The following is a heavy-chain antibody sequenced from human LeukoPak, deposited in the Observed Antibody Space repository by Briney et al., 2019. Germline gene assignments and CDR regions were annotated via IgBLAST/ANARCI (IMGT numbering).Heavy chain of an antibody. D-gene: IGHD2-2*01. Sequence: GGSLRLSCAASGFTFDDYAMHWVRQAPGKGLEWVSAISGSGGSTYYADSVKGRFTISRDNSKNTLYLQMNSLRAEDTAVYYCSKGYCSTTSCYRFDYWGQGTLVTVSS. CDR2: ISGSGGST. CDR3: SKGYCSTTSCYRFDY. J-gene: IGHJ4*02. CDR1: GFTFDDYA. V-gene: IGHV3-23*01.